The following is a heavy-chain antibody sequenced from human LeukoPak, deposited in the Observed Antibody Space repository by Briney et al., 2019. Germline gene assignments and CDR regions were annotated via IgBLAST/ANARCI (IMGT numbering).Heavy chain of an antibody. CDR1: GDSINDFY. Sequence: SETLSLTCTVSGDSINDFYWNWIRQPAGKRPEWIGRIYSSGSTHYNPSLKSRVTMSIDTSKTQFSLRLTSVTAADTAVYYCARDPFRSSFDSWGQGTLVTVSS. CDR3: ARDPFRSSFDS. J-gene: IGHJ4*02. V-gene: IGHV4-4*07. CDR2: IYSSGST. D-gene: IGHD1-26*01.